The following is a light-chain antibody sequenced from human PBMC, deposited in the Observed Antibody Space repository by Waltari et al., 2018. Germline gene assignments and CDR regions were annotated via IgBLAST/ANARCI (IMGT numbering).Light chain of an antibody. CDR3: QQYHKWPPYT. Sequence: EIVLTQSPATLSVSPGERATLSCRASQTINSNLAWYQQQPGQAPSLLFYGASTRAIGIPARFSGSGSGTEFTLTITSLQSEDFAVYFCQQYHKWPPYTFGQGTKLDI. J-gene: IGKJ2*01. CDR2: GAS. CDR1: QTINSN. V-gene: IGKV3-15*01.